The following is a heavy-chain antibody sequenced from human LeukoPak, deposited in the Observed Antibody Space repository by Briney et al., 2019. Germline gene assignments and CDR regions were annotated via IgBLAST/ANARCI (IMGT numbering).Heavy chain of an antibody. J-gene: IGHJ3*02. V-gene: IGHV3-30*02. Sequence: GGSLRLSCAASGFTFSSYGMHWVRQAPGKGLEWVAFIRYDGSNKYYADSVKGRFTISRDNSKNTLYLQMNRLRAEDTAVYFCAKSAAAYYDLLSGYDAFDIWGQGTTVTVSS. CDR3: AKSAAAYYDLLSGYDAFDI. D-gene: IGHD3-3*01. CDR2: IRYDGSNK. CDR1: GFTFSSYG.